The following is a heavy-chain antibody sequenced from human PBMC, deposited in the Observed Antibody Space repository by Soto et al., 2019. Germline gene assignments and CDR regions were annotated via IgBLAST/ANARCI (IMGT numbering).Heavy chain of an antibody. CDR2: ISNDENIT. V-gene: IGHV3-30*12. J-gene: IGHJ4*02. CDR3: ARGHRGVLDY. Sequence: QVQLVESGGGVVQPGGSLRLSCVASGFNFGNFGMHWVRQAPGKGLEWVTVISNDENITEASVGGRFAVARDNAKNTLYLQLTSLRDEDTAIYYCARGHRGVLDYWGQGTLVTVSS. CDR1: GFNFGNFG. D-gene: IGHD6-6*01.